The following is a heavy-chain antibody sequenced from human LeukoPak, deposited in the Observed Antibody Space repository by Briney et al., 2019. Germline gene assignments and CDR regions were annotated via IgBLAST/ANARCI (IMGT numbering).Heavy chain of an antibody. CDR2: ISSSSSYI. Sequence: GGSLRLSCAASGFIFSTYAMNWVRQAPGKGLEWVSSISSSSSYIYYADSVKGRFTISRDNAKNSLYLQMNSLRAEDTAVYYCARVRIVATIIDYWGQGTLVTVSS. CDR1: GFIFSTYA. J-gene: IGHJ4*02. CDR3: ARVRIVATIIDY. V-gene: IGHV3-21*01. D-gene: IGHD5-12*01.